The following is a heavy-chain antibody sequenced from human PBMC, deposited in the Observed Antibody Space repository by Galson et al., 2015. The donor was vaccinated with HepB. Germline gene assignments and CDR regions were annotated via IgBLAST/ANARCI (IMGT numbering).Heavy chain of an antibody. CDR3: ARGLLDRDTGSFYAHDS. CDR2: ISTTSTI. Sequence: SLRLSCAASGFTFSNYRMNWVRQAPGKGLEWISYISTTSTIYYTDSVKGRFTISRDNAKSSLYLQMNGLRAEDTAVYYCARGLLDRDTGSFYAHDSWGQGTLVTVSS. CDR1: GFTFSNYR. V-gene: IGHV3-69-1*02. D-gene: IGHD2-8*02. J-gene: IGHJ5*01.